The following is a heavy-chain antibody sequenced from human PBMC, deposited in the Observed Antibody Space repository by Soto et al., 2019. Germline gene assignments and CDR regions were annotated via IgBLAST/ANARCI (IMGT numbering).Heavy chain of an antibody. J-gene: IGHJ3*02. D-gene: IGHD6-13*01. CDR2: ISWNSGSI. Sequence: EVQLVESGGGLVQPGRSLRLSCAASGFTFDDYAMHWVRQAPGKGLEWVSGISWNSGSIGYADSVKGRFTISRDNAKNSLYLQMNSLRAEDTALYYCANLASAWGAAAGTVQDAFDIWGQGTMVTVSS. CDR1: GFTFDDYA. CDR3: ANLASAWGAAAGTVQDAFDI. V-gene: IGHV3-9*01.